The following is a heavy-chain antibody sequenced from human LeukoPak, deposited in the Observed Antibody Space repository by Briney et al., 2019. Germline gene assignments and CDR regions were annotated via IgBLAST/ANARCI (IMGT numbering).Heavy chain of an antibody. J-gene: IGHJ6*02. D-gene: IGHD3-10*01. Sequence: ASETLSLTCTVSGGSISSYYWSWIRQPAGKGLEWIGRIYTSGSTNYNPSLKSRVTMSVDTSKNQFSLKLSSVTAADTAVYYCARDLGIAVGESYGMDVWGQGTTVTVSS. V-gene: IGHV4-4*07. CDR1: GGSISSYY. CDR2: IYTSGST. CDR3: ARDLGIAVGESYGMDV.